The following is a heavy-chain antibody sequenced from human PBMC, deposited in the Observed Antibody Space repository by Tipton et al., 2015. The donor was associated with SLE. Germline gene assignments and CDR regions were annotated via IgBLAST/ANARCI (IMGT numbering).Heavy chain of an antibody. J-gene: IGHJ3*02. D-gene: IGHD3-10*01. CDR3: ARDTYYYGAGNYYTDVFDI. CDR1: GGSISSNF. Sequence: TLSLTCTVSGGSISSNFWSWIRQPPGKGLEWDGHMYYTGSTNYNPSLNSRVTISVDTSKNQISLKLSSVTAADTAVYYCARDTYYYGAGNYYTDVFDIGGQGAMATFSS. CDR2: MYYTGST. V-gene: IGHV4-59*01.